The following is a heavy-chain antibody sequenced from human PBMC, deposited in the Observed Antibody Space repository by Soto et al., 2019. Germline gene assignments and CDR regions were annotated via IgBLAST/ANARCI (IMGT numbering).Heavy chain of an antibody. V-gene: IGHV3-30-3*01. CDR1: GFTFSSYA. CDR3: ARGPPSGYCGRASGPGPYGMDV. CDR2: ISYDGSNK. D-gene: IGHD2-2*01. J-gene: IGHJ6*02. Sequence: QVQLVESGGGVVQPGRSLRLSCAASGFTFSSYAMHWVRQAPGKGLEWVAVISYDGSNKYYADSVKGRFNIARDNSTNTVYQPMNCRRAKDTAGYYGARGPPSGYCGRASGPGPYGMDVWGQGTTVAVSS.